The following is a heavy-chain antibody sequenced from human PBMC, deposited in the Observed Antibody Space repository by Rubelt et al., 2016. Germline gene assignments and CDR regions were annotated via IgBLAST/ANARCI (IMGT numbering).Heavy chain of an antibody. CDR3: ARAVAARRRFDY. Sequence: AGKGLEWIGRIYASGSTNYNPSLKSRVTMSVDTSKNQFSLKLSSVTAADTAVYYCARAVAARRRFDYWGQGTLVTVSS. V-gene: IGHV4-4*07. J-gene: IGHJ4*02. D-gene: IGHD6-19*01. CDR2: IYASGST.